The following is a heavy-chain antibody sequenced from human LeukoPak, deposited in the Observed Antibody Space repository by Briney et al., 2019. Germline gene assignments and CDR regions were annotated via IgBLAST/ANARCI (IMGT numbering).Heavy chain of an antibody. CDR1: GFTFSSYS. V-gene: IGHV3-48*04. CDR2: ISSSSSTI. CDR3: ARFGMITRGYFYYMDV. J-gene: IGHJ6*03. D-gene: IGHD3-16*01. Sequence: GGSLRLSCAASGFTFSSYSMNWVRQAPGKGLEWVSYISSSSSTIYYADSVKGRFTISRDNAKNSLYLQMNSLRAEDTAVYYCARFGMITRGYFYYMDVWGKGTTVTVSS.